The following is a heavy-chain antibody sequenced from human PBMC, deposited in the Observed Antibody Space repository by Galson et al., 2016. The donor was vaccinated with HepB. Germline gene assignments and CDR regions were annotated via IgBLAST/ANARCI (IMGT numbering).Heavy chain of an antibody. CDR3: ARTAGLDSLDV. CDR2: ISYDGSNK. Sequence: SLRLSCAASTFTFSNYGMHWVRQAPGKGLEWVAVISYDGSNKYYADSVKGRFTISRDNSKNTLYLQMNSLRADDTAVYYCARTAGLDSLDVWGQGTTVTVSS. V-gene: IGHV3-30*03. J-gene: IGHJ6*02. CDR1: TFTFSNYG. D-gene: IGHD3-9*01.